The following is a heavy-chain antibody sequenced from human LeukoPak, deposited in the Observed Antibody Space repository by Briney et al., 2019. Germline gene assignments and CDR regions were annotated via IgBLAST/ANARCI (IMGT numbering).Heavy chain of an antibody. J-gene: IGHJ4*02. V-gene: IGHV1-18*01. D-gene: IGHD2-2*01. CDR3: ARDRSRFVVVPAATNY. CDR2: ISAYNGNT. CDR1: GYTFTSYG. Sequence: GASVKVSCKASGYTFTSYGISWVRQAPGQGLEWMGWISAYNGNTNYAQKLQGRVTMTTDTSTSTAYMELRSLRSDDTAVYYCARDRSRFVVVPAATNYWGQGTLVTVSS.